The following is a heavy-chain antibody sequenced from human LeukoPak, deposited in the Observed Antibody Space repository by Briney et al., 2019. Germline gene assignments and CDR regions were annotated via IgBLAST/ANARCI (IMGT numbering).Heavy chain of an antibody. CDR2: IYSGGST. Sequence: GGSLRLSCAASGFTVSSNYMSWVRQAPGKGLEWVSVIYSGGSTYYADSVEGRFTISRDNSKNTLYLQMNSLRAEDTAVYYCASRSTLRYFDWGQGTLVTVSS. V-gene: IGHV3-66*01. CDR3: ASRSTLRYFD. CDR1: GFTVSSNY. J-gene: IGHJ4*02. D-gene: IGHD3-9*01.